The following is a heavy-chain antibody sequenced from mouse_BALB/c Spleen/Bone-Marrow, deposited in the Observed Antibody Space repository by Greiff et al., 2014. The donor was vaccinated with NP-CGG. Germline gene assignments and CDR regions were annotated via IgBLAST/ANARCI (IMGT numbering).Heavy chain of an antibody. D-gene: IGHD1-1*01. V-gene: IGHV14-3*02. J-gene: IGHJ3*01. CDR3: ATYYYGSSRGFAY. CDR2: IDPANGNT. Sequence: EVHLVESXAELVKPGASVKLSCTASGFNIKDTYMHWVQQRPEQSLEWIGRIDPANGNTKYDPKFQGKATITADTSSNTAYLQLSSLTSEDTAVYYCATYYYGSSRGFAYWGQGTLVTVSA. CDR1: GFNIKDTY.